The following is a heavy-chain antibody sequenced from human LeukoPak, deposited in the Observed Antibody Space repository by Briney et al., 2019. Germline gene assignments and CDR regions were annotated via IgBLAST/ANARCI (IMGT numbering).Heavy chain of an antibody. CDR3: ANSVGSSFSPNFDY. J-gene: IGHJ4*02. V-gene: IGHV3-23*01. Sequence: GGSLRLSCAAPGFTFSSYAMSWVRQAPGKGLEWVSAISGSGGSTYYADSVKGRFTISRDNSKNTLYLQMNSLRAEDTAVYYCANSVGSSFSPNFDYWGQGTLVTVSS. CDR2: ISGSGGST. CDR1: GFTFSSYA. D-gene: IGHD5/OR15-5a*01.